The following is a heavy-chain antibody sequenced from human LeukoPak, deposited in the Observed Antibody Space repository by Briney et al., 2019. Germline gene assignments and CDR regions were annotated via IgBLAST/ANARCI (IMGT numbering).Heavy chain of an antibody. CDR3: ARDYCGGDCYSVGNYYYGMDV. D-gene: IGHD2-21*02. J-gene: IGHJ6*02. V-gene: IGHV3-21*01. Sequence: GGSLRLSCADSGFTFRSYSMNWVRQAPGKGLEWVSSISSSSSYIYYADSVKGRFTISRDNAKNSLYLQMNSLRAEDTAVYYCARDYCGGDCYSVGNYYYGMDVWGQGTTVTVSS. CDR2: ISSSSSYI. CDR1: GFTFRSYS.